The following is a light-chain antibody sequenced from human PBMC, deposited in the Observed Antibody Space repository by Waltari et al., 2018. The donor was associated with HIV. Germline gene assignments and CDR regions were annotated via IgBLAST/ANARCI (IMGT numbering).Light chain of an antibody. J-gene: IGLJ1*01. CDR3: QVWDSDTGV. V-gene: IGLV3-9*01. CDR2: DNN. Sequence: SYELTQTPSVSVALGQTAKVACGGDNLASKDVHWYQQKPGRPPVLVIYDNNKRPSGIPGRCAGFNSGITATLTISGAQGDDEADYYCQVWDSDTGVFGSGTKVTVL. CDR1: NLASKD.